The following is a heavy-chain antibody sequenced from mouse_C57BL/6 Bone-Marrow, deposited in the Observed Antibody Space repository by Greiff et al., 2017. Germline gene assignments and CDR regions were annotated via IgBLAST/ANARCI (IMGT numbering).Heavy chain of an antibody. J-gene: IGHJ3*01. CDR2: IDPEDGDT. V-gene: IGHV14-1*01. Sequence: VQLQQSGAELVRPGASVKLSCTASGFNINDYYMHWVKQRPEQGLEWIGRIDPEDGDTEYAPKFQGKATMTADTSSNTAYLQLSSLTSEDTAVYYCCRGLLAWFAYWGQGTLVTVSA. CDR3: CRGLLAWFAY. CDR1: GFNINDYY. D-gene: IGHD1-1*01.